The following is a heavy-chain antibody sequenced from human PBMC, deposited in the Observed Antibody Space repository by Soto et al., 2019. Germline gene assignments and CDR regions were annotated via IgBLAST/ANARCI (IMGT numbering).Heavy chain of an antibody. D-gene: IGHD5-12*01. CDR2: INTDGLS. CDR3: ARVPVPVAQTEDYYGLDV. J-gene: IGHJ6*02. CDR1: GVSITSYY. Sequence: SETLSLTCSVSGVSITSYYWSWIRQSAGGGLEWMGRINTDGLSTYSPSFKSRLTMSLDTSKNQVSLRLISVTAADTAVYFCARVPVPVAQTEDYYGLDVWGQGTTVTVSS. V-gene: IGHV4-4*07.